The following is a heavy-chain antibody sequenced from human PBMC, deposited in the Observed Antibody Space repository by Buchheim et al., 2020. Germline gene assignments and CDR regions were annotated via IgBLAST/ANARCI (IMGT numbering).Heavy chain of an antibody. J-gene: IGHJ4*02. D-gene: IGHD2-15*01. Sequence: EVQLLESGGGLVQPGGSLRLSCAASGLTFSSYAMSWVRQGPGKGLEWVSGISGSGGSTYYADSVKGRFTLSRDNSKNTLYLQMNSLRAEDTAVYYCAKVGSVVVVAARFTYYFDYWGQGTL. CDR2: ISGSGGST. CDR3: AKVGSVVVVAARFTYYFDY. CDR1: GLTFSSYA. V-gene: IGHV3-23*01.